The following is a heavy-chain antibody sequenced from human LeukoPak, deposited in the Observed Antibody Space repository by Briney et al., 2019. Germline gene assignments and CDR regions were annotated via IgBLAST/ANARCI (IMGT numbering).Heavy chain of an antibody. CDR1: GFTFSSYG. CDR3: ARNSGSYYGSRGFFDY. Sequence: GGSLRLSCAASGFTFSSYGMHWVRQAPGKGLEWVAIIWYDGSNKYYADSVKGRFTISRDNSKNTLYLQMNSLRAEDTAVYYCARNSGSYYGSRGFFDYWGQGTLVTVSS. D-gene: IGHD1-26*01. J-gene: IGHJ4*02. V-gene: IGHV3-30*02. CDR2: IWYDGSNK.